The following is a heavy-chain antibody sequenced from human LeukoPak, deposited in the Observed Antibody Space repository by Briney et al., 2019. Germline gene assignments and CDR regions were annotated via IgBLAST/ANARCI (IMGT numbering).Heavy chain of an antibody. J-gene: IGHJ4*02. D-gene: IGHD1-1*01. V-gene: IGHV1-8*02. Sequence: GASVKVSCKASGYTFTSYDINWVRQATGQGLEWMGWMNPNSGNTGYAQKFQGRVTMTRDMSTSTVYMELSSLRSEDTAVYYCARGNTGTTGTTTPFDYWGQGTLVTVSS. CDR1: GYTFTSYD. CDR2: MNPNSGNT. CDR3: ARGNTGTTGTTTPFDY.